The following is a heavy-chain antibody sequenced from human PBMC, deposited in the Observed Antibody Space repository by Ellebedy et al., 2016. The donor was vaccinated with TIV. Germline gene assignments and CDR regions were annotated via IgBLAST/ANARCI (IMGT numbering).Heavy chain of an antibody. V-gene: IGHV1-18*01. CDR1: GYTFPNYG. CDR3: AREVGGSLDY. J-gene: IGHJ4*02. D-gene: IGHD1-26*01. CDR2: RSAYNGDK. Sequence: AASVKVSCQASGYTFPNYGITWVRQAPGQGLEWMGWRSAYNGDKNYAHKLQGRVTMTIDTSTSTAYMELRSLRSDDTAVYYCAREVGGSLDYWGQGTLVTVSS.